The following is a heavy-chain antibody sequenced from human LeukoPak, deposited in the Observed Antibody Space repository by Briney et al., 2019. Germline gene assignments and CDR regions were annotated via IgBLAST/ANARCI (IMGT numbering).Heavy chain of an antibody. CDR2: INHSGST. D-gene: IGHD3-9*01. J-gene: IGHJ6*04. CDR3: ASGLVNFSDPVHYYYGMDV. Sequence: SETLSLTCAVYGGSVSEYHWNWVRQAPGKGLEWIGEINHSGSTDYNPSLRSRVTISADTSKKQFSLTLTSVTAADTGVYYFASGLVNFSDPVHYYYGMDVWGTGTTVTVSS. V-gene: IGHV4-34*01. CDR1: GGSVSEYH.